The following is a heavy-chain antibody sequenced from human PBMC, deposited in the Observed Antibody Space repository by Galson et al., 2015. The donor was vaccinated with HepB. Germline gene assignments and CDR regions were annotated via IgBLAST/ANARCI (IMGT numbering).Heavy chain of an antibody. CDR3: ARGISGYSYGPPTPYYFDY. Sequence: TLSLTCSVSGYSISSGYYWGWIRQPPGKGLEWIGTIYHSGSTYYNPSLKSRVTMSVDTSKNQFSLKLSSVTAADTAVYYCARGISGYSYGPPTPYYFDYWGQGTLVTVSS. D-gene: IGHD5-18*01. V-gene: IGHV4-38-2*02. CDR1: GYSISSGYY. CDR2: IYHSGST. J-gene: IGHJ4*02.